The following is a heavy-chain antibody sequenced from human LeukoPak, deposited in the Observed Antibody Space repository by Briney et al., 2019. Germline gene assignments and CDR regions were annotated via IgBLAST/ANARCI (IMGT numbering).Heavy chain of an antibody. V-gene: IGHV4-34*01. Sequence: TSETLSLTCAVYGGSFSGYYWTWIRQPPGKGLEWIAEINHSGSANYNPSLKSRVTISIDTSKNQFSLNLTSVTAADAAVYYCAKGDLYSNYYYKGMDVWGQGTTVTVSS. CDR2: INHSGSA. D-gene: IGHD3-16*01. J-gene: IGHJ6*02. CDR3: AKGDLYSNYYYKGMDV. CDR1: GGSFSGYY.